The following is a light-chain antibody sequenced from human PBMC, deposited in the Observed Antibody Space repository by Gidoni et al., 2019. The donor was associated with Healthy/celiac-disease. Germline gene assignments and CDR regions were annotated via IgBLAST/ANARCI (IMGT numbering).Light chain of an antibody. V-gene: IGKV1-39*01. CDR1: QSISSY. CDR3: QQSYSTPRT. Sequence: DIQMTQAPSSLSSSVGDRGTITCRESQSISSYLNWYQQKPGKAPKLLIYAASSLQSGVPSRFSGSGSGTDFTLPISSLQPEDFAPYYCQQSYSTPRTFGQGTKVEIK. J-gene: IGKJ1*01. CDR2: AAS.